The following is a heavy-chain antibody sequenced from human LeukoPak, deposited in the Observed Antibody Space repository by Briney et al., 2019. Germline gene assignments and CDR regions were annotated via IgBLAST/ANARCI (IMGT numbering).Heavy chain of an antibody. CDR3: ARGPYSSGWYGLDY. D-gene: IGHD6-19*01. J-gene: IGHJ4*02. V-gene: IGHV3-53*01. CDR2: IYSSGSA. CDR1: GFTVSSNY. Sequence: QSGGSLRLSCAASGFTVSSNYMSWVRQAPGKGLEWVSVIYSSGSAYYADSVKGRFTLSRDNSRNTLYLQMNSLRAEDTAVYYCARGPYSSGWYGLDYWGQGSLVTVSS.